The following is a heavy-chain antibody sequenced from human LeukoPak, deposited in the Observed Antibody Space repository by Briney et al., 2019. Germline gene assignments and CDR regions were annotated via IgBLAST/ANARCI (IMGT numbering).Heavy chain of an antibody. J-gene: IGHJ6*03. CDR2: IKQDGSEK. Sequence: GGSLRLSCAASGFTFSSYWMSWVRQAPGKGLEWVANIKQDGSEKYYVDSVKGRFTISRDNAKNSLYLQMNSLRAEDTAVYYCARGDYYDSSGYYSYYYYMDVWAKGPRSPSP. CDR3: ARGDYYDSSGYYSYYYYMDV. D-gene: IGHD3-22*01. V-gene: IGHV3-7*01. CDR1: GFTFSSYW.